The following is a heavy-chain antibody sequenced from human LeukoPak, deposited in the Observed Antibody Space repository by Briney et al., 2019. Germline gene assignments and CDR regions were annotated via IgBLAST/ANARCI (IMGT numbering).Heavy chain of an antibody. J-gene: IGHJ6*03. V-gene: IGHV4-59*01. D-gene: IGHD3-16*01. CDR2: IYCCGST. CDR3: ARMTAFGGVTYYRDV. CDR1: GGSISSYY. Sequence: PSETLSLTCTVSGGSISSYYWRWIRHPPGKAREWIGYIYCCGSTNYDPSLKSRVTISLHPPKNQFSLRLSSVTAADTAVHYCARMTAFGGVTYYRDVWGRGTTVTVSS.